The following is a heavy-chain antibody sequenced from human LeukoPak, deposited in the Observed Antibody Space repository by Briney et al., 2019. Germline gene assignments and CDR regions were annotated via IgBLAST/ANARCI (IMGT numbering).Heavy chain of an antibody. CDR1: GGSFSGYY. V-gene: IGHV4-34*01. CDR3: ASQAVAGL. CDR2: INHSGST. D-gene: IGHD6-19*01. Sequence: SETLSLTCAVYGGSFSGYYWSWIRQPPGKGLEWIGEINHSGSTNYNPSLKSRVSISVDTSMDQFSLKLTSVTAADTAVYYCASQAVAGLWGQGTLVTVSS. J-gene: IGHJ4*02.